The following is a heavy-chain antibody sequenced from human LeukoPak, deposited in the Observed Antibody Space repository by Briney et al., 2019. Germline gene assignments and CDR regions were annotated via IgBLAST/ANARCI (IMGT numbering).Heavy chain of an antibody. CDR3: ARIMVRGLNTLPAY. J-gene: IGHJ4*02. V-gene: IGHV7-4-1*02. Sequence: GASVKVSCKASGYTFTTFPLNWVRQAPGQGLEWMGWINTNTGNPTYAQGFTGRFVFSLDTSVNTAYLQISSLKAEDTAVYYCARIMVRGLNTLPAYWGQGTLVTVSS. D-gene: IGHD3-10*01. CDR1: GYTFTTFP. CDR2: INTNTGNP.